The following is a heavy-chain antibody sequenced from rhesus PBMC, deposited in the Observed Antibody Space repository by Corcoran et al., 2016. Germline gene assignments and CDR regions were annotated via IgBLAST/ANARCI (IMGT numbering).Heavy chain of an antibody. Sequence: QVQLQESGPGLLQRSETLSLTCAASGGSIRHAIHYWSWICQPPGKGREGVGYIRYSGNTKYNSSLARLVSISRDTSKTPCSLKLSSVTAADTAVYYCARDRGNYYSGTYYYGWGRGMLVTVSS. CDR1: GGSIRHAIHY. J-gene: IGHJ5-2*02. V-gene: IGHV4-122*02. CDR3: ARDRGNYYSGTYYYG. D-gene: IGHD3-16*01. CDR2: IRYSGNT.